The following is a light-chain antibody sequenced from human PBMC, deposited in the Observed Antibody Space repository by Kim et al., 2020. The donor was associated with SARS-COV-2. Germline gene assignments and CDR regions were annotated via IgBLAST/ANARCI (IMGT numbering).Light chain of an antibody. J-gene: IGLJ2*01. V-gene: IGLV2-14*03. CDR1: SSDVCGYNY. CDR2: DVS. CDR3: SSYTSSITLV. Sequence: GQSISIYCTGSSSDVCGYNYVSWYQQHPGKAPKLIIYDVSNRPSGVSNRFSGSKSGNTASLTISGLQAEDEVDYFCSSYTSSITLVFGGGTQLTVL.